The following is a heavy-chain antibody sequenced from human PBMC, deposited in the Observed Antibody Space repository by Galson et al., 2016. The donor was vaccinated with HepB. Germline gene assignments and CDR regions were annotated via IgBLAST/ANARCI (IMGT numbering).Heavy chain of an antibody. V-gene: IGHV5-51*01. D-gene: IGHD4/OR15-4a*01. CDR1: GYSFTSYW. J-gene: IGHJ6*02. CDR2: IYPGDSDT. Sequence: QSGAEVKKPGESLKISCRVYGYSFTSYWLAWVRQMPGKGLEWMGIIYPGDSDTNYSPSLEGQVTTSVDKSINPAFLHWNSLQASDSGIYFCARHRSNPKSRDYHYGLDVWGQGTTVTVSS. CDR3: ARHRSNPKSRDYHYGLDV.